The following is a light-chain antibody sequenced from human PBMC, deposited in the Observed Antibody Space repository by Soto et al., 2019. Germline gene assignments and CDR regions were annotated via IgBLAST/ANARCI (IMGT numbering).Light chain of an antibody. CDR2: CAS. J-gene: IGKJ2*01. Sequence: EIVLTQSPGTLSLSPGERATLSCRASQSVSSAYLAWYQQIPGQAPRLLIYCASSRATGIPDRFSGSGSVTDFTLTISGLEPEDFAVYYCQQSGSSFYTFGQGTKLEIK. CDR1: QSVSSAY. V-gene: IGKV3-20*01. CDR3: QQSGSSFYT.